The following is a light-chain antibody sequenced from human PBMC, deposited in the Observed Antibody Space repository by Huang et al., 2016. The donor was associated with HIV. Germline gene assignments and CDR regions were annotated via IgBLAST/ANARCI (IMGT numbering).Light chain of an antibody. CDR1: QSVFHSSNNKNY. CDR3: HQYYSSPQT. Sequence: DIVVTQSPGSLALSLGERAAINCTSSQSVFHSSNNKNYLSWYPLKPGQSPQLLIYWASTREFGVPDRFRGTGSGTDFTLTITSLQAEDVAVYYCHQYYSSPQTFGQGTKVEV. V-gene: IGKV4-1*01. CDR2: WAS. J-gene: IGKJ1*01.